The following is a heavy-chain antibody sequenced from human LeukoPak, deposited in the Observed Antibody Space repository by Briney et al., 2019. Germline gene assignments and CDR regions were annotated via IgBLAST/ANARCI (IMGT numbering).Heavy chain of an antibody. CDR1: GFTFSSYA. CDR3: ASNLCGGNCYSGFDY. CDR2: ISGSGGSA. J-gene: IGHJ4*02. Sequence: LPGGSLRLSCAAPGFTFSSYALTWVRQAPGKGLEWVSTISGSGGSAYYTDSVKGRFTISRDNTKNTLYLQMNSLRAEDTAVYYCASNLCGGNCYSGFDYWGQGTLVTVSS. V-gene: IGHV3-23*01. D-gene: IGHD2-21*02.